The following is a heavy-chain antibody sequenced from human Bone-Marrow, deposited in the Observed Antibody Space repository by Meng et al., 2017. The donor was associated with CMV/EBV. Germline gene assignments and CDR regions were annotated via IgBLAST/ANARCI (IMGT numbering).Heavy chain of an antibody. V-gene: IGHV3-7*01. D-gene: IGHD3-3*01. CDR3: ARVRSWSGYRNYFDY. CDR2: INQEGSEK. CDR1: GFTFSSYW. J-gene: IGHJ4*02. Sequence: GGSLRLSCAASGFTFSSYWMSWVRQAPGKGLEWVANINQEGSEKYYVDSVKGRFTISRDNAKNSLYLQMNSLRAEDTAVYYCARVRSWSGYRNYFDYWGQGTLVTVSS.